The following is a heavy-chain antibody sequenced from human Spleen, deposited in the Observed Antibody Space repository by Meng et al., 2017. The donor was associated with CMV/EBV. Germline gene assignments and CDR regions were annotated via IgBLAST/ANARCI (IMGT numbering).Heavy chain of an antibody. D-gene: IGHD3-3*01. Sequence: GESLKISCAASGFTFSSYAMSWVRQAPGKGLEWVSAISGSGGSTYYADSVKGRFTISRDNSKNTLYMQMNSLRAEDTAVYYCAKDRDFWSAYVSDYWGQGTLVTVSS. CDR3: AKDRDFWSAYVSDY. CDR2: ISGSGGST. V-gene: IGHV3-23*01. CDR1: GFTFSSYA. J-gene: IGHJ4*02.